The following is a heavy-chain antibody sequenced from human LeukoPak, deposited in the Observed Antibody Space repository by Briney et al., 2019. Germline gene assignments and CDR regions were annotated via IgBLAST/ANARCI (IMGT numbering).Heavy chain of an antibody. CDR2: ISGSGGST. Sequence: GGSLRLSCAASGFTFTNSALSWFRQAPGKGLQWVSDISGSGGSTYYADSVKGRFTISRDNSKNTLYLQMNSLRAEDTAVYYCAKRIQSAMATGYWGQGTLVTVSS. V-gene: IGHV3-23*01. J-gene: IGHJ4*02. D-gene: IGHD5-18*01. CDR1: GFTFTNSA. CDR3: AKRIQSAMATGY.